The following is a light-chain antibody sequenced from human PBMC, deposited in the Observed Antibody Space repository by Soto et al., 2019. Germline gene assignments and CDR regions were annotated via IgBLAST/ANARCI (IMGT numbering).Light chain of an antibody. V-gene: IGLV3-21*02. CDR3: TSYAGDTSLGV. CDR1: DIGGKS. J-gene: IGLJ3*02. Sequence: SYELTQPPSVSVAPGQTARIICAENDIGGKSVHWYQQRPGQAPVLVVYDDNDRPSGIPERFSGSNSENTASLTVSGLQAEDEADYYCTSYAGDTSLGVLGGGTKLTVL. CDR2: DDN.